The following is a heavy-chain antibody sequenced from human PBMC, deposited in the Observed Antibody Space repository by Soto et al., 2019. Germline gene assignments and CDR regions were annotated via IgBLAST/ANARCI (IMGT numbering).Heavy chain of an antibody. CDR1: GYTFTSYG. Sequence: ASVKVSCKASGYTFTSYGISWVRQAPGQGLEWMGWISAYNGNTNYAQKLQGRVTMTTDTSTSTAYMELRSLRSDETAVYYCASAYSYGYHYYYGMDLWGQGTTATVSS. J-gene: IGHJ6*02. CDR2: ISAYNGNT. D-gene: IGHD5-18*01. CDR3: ASAYSYGYHYYYGMDL. V-gene: IGHV1-18*04.